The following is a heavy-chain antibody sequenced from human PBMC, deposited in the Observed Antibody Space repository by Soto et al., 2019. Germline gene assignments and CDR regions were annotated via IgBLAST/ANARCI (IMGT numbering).Heavy chain of an antibody. D-gene: IGHD3-10*01. CDR2: INPNSGGT. Sequence: QVQLVQSGAEVKKPGASVKVSCKASGYTFTGYYMHWVRQAPGQGLEWMGWINPNSGGTNYAQKFQGRVTMTRDTSIRTAYMELSRLRSDDTAVYYCARDRVTMVRGAKGWFDPWGQGTLVTVSS. J-gene: IGHJ5*02. V-gene: IGHV1-2*02. CDR3: ARDRVTMVRGAKGWFDP. CDR1: GYTFTGYY.